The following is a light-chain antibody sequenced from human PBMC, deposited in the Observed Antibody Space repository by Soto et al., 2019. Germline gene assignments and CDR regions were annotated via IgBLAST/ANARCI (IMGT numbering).Light chain of an antibody. Sequence: MVLTQSPGNLSLSPGERATLSCRASQSVNSRYLAWYQQKPGQAPRLVIYGAFTRATGIPDRFIGSGSGTDFSLTISRLEPEDFAVYYCQQSPGTFGQGPKVEIK. CDR1: QSVNSRY. J-gene: IGKJ1*01. CDR2: GAF. CDR3: QQSPGT. V-gene: IGKV3-20*01.